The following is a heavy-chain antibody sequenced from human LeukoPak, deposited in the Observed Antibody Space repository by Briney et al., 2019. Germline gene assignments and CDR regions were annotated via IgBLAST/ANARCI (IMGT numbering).Heavy chain of an antibody. V-gene: IGHV1-46*01. D-gene: IGHD2-15*01. Sequence: ASVKVSFTASGYTFTSYYMHWVRQAPEQGLEWMGIINPSGGSTSYAQKFQGRVTMTRDTSTSTVYMELSSLRSEDTAVYYCARDRVGGYCSGGSCGNFDYWGQGTLVTVSS. J-gene: IGHJ4*02. CDR1: GYTFTSYY. CDR2: INPSGGST. CDR3: ARDRVGGYCSGGSCGNFDY.